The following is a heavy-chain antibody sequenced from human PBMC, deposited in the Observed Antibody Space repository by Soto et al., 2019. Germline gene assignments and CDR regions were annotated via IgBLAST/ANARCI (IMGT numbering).Heavy chain of an antibody. CDR2: ISGRGAST. D-gene: IGHD5-18*01. Sequence: GESLKISCAASGFTFTSYAMTWVRQAPGKGLEWLSTISGRGASTYDTDSVKGRFTISRDNSKNMLYLQLNSLRADDTAVYYCAKAGRGHSYSYYYDCWGQGTLVTVSS. CDR1: GFTFTSYA. CDR3: AKAGRGHSYSYYYDC. V-gene: IGHV3-23*01. J-gene: IGHJ4*02.